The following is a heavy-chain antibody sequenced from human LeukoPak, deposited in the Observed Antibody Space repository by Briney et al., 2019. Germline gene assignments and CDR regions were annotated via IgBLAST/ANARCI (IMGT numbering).Heavy chain of an antibody. Sequence: SETLSLTCTVSGGSISSGSYYWSWIRQPPGKGLEWIGYIYYSGSTNYNPSLKSRVTISVDTSKNQFSLKLSSVTAADTAVYYCAREHYDILTGYYRFDYWGQGTLVTVSS. J-gene: IGHJ4*02. CDR1: GGSISSGSYY. CDR3: AREHYDILTGYYRFDY. CDR2: IYYSGST. V-gene: IGHV4-61*01. D-gene: IGHD3-9*01.